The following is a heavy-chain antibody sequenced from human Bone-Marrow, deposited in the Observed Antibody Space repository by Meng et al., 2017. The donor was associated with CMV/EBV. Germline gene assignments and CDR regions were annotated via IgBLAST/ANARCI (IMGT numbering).Heavy chain of an antibody. CDR1: GYTFTSYY. D-gene: IGHD3-10*01. Sequence: ASVKDSCKASGYTFTSYYMHWVRQAPGQGLEWMGIINPSGGSTSYAQKCQGRVTMTRDTSTNTVYMELSNLRSEDTAVYYCARDESGGMDVWGQGTTVTVSS. V-gene: IGHV1-46*01. J-gene: IGHJ6*02. CDR3: ARDESGGMDV. CDR2: INPSGGST.